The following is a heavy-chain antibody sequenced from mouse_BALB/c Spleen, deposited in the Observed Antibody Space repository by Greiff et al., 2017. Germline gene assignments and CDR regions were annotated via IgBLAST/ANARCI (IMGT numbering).Heavy chain of an antibody. CDR3: TSYRYDGRDAMDY. Sequence: EVQLQQSGTVLARPGASVKMSCKASGYSFTSYWMHWVKQRPGQGLEWIGAIYPGNSDTSYNQKFKGKAKLTAVTSASTAYMELSSLTNEDSAVYYCTSYRYDGRDAMDYWGQGTSVTVSS. J-gene: IGHJ4*01. CDR1: GYSFTSYW. V-gene: IGHV1-5*01. D-gene: IGHD2-14*01. CDR2: IYPGNSDT.